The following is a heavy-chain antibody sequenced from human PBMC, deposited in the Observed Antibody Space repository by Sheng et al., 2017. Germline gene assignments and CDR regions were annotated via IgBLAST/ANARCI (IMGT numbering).Heavy chain of an antibody. CDR1: GFTFSSYG. J-gene: IGHJ6*02. V-gene: IGHV3-33*01. Sequence: ESGGGVVQPGRSLRLSCAASGFTFSSYGMHWVRQAPGKGLEWVAVIWYDGSNKYYADSVKGRFTISRDNSKNTLYLQMNSLRAEDTAVYYCARANYYDSSGLGDYGMDVWGQGTTVTVSS. D-gene: IGHD3-22*01. CDR2: IWYDGSNK. CDR3: ARANYYDSSGLGDYGMDV.